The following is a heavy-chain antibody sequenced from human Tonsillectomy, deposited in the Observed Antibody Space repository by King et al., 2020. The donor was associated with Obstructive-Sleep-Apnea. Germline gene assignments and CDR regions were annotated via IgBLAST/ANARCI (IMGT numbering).Heavy chain of an antibody. CDR2: IHYSGST. J-gene: IGHJ4*02. CDR3: ARLWSSSTGRVFDY. V-gene: IGHV4-59*08. CDR1: GGSINSYY. Sequence: QLQESGPGLVKPSETLSLTCTVSGGSINSYYWSWIRQPPGKGLEWIGNIHYSGSTNYNPSLKSRVTISLDTSKNQLSLRVSSVTAADTALYYCARLWSSSTGRVFDYWGQGALVTVSS. D-gene: IGHD4-11*01.